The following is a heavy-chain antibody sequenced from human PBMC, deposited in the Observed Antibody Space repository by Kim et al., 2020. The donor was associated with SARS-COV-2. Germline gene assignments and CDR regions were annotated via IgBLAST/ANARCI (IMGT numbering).Heavy chain of an antibody. V-gene: IGHV3-23*01. J-gene: IGHJ5*02. Sequence: GGSLRLSCAASGFTFSSYAMSWGRQAPGKGLEWVSAISGSGGSTYYADSVKGRFTISRDNSKNTLYLQMNSLRAEDTAVYYCAKDGPTVGATRFNWFDPWGQGTLVTVSS. CDR3: AKDGPTVGATRFNWFDP. CDR1: GFTFSSYA. D-gene: IGHD1-26*01. CDR2: ISGSGGST.